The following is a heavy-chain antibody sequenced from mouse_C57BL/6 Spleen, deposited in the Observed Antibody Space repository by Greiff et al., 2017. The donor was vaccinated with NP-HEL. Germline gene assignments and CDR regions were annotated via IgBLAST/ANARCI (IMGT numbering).Heavy chain of an antibody. J-gene: IGHJ3*01. CDR1: GYSITSGYY. CDR3: ARGYGSSYPWFAY. V-gene: IGHV3-6*01. D-gene: IGHD1-1*01. CDR2: ISYDGSN. Sequence: EVQLVESGPGLVKPSQSLSLTCSVTGYSITSGYYWNWIRQFPGNKLEWMGYISYDGSNNYNPSLKNRISITRDTSKNQFFLKLNSVTTEDTATYYCARGYGSSYPWFAYWGQGTLVTVSA.